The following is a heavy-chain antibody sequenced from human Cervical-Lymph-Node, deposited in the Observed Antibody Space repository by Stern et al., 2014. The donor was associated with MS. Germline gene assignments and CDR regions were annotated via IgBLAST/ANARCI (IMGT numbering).Heavy chain of an antibody. Sequence: EVQLVESGGGLVKPGGSLRLSCAASGFSFSDYSMNWVRQAPGKGLEWVSSISRSSIYIYYADSVRGRFTVSRDNAKNLLYLQMDSLRADDTAVYYCARDRDGSDWDLSYWGQGTLVAVSA. CDR3: ARDRDGSDWDLSY. CDR1: GFSFSDYS. D-gene: IGHD2-21*02. J-gene: IGHJ4*02. CDR2: ISRSSIYI. V-gene: IGHV3-21*01.